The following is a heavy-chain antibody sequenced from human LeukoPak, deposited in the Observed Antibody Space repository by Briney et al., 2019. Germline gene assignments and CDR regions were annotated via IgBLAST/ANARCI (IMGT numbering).Heavy chain of an antibody. D-gene: IGHD6-19*01. J-gene: IGHJ5*02. Sequence: ASVKVSCKASGYTFTSYDINWVRQATGQGLEWMGWLNPNSGNTGYAQKFQDRVTITRNTSINTAYMELSGLRSEDTAVYYCARMTVSGRDNWFDPWGQGTLVTVSP. CDR1: GYTFTSYD. V-gene: IGHV1-8*03. CDR2: LNPNSGNT. CDR3: ARMTVSGRDNWFDP.